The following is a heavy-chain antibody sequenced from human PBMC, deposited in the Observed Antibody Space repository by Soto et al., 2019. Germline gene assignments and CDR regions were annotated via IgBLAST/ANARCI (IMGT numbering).Heavy chain of an antibody. Sequence: PGGSLRLSCAASGFTFSSYAMSWVRQAPGKGLEWVSAISGSGGSTYHADSVKGRFTISRDNSKNTLYLQMNSLRAEDTAVYYCAKDKQIPWFGELFRWGQGTLVTVSS. J-gene: IGHJ4*02. D-gene: IGHD3-10*01. CDR2: ISGSGGST. CDR1: GFTFSSYA. V-gene: IGHV3-23*01. CDR3: AKDKQIPWFGELFR.